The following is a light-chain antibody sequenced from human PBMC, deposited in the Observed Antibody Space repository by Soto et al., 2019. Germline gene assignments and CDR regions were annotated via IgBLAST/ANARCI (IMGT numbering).Light chain of an antibody. J-gene: IGLJ3*02. CDR1: TSNIGTNY. V-gene: IGLV1-47*01. Sequence: QSVLTQPPSASGTPGQTVTISSSGGTSNIGTNYVSWYQHLPGTAPKLLIYGNNQRPSGVPDRFSGSKSGTSASLAIGGLRSDDEADYYCAVWDDSLSGVVFGGGTQLTVL. CDR3: AVWDDSLSGVV. CDR2: GNN.